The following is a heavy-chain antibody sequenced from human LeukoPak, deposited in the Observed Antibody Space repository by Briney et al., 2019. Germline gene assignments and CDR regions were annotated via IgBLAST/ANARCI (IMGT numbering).Heavy chain of an antibody. J-gene: IGHJ4*02. CDR1: GYTFTSYY. V-gene: IGHV1-46*01. CDR3: ARDLSSSSSSPTTRGSDY. Sequence: ASVNVSCKASGYTFTSYYIHWVRRAPGQGLEWMGIINPSGGITTYAQKFQGRVTMTRDTSTSTVYMELSSLRSEDTAVYYCARDLSSSSSSPTTRGSDYWGQGTLVTVSS. CDR2: INPSGGIT. D-gene: IGHD6-6*01.